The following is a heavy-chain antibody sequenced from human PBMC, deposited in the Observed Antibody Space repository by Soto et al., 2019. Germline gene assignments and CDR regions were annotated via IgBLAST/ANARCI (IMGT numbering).Heavy chain of an antibody. CDR1: GFTFSNAW. V-gene: IGHV3-15*01. J-gene: IGHJ3*02. CDR2: IKSKTDGGTS. Sequence: GGSLRLSCAASGFTFSNAWMSWVRQAPGKGLEWVGRIKSKTDGGTSDYAAPVKGSFTISRDESKNTLYLQMNSLKTEATAVYYCTTDGAENAFDTWGQGTMVTVSS. CDR3: TTDGAENAFDT. D-gene: IGHD3-16*01.